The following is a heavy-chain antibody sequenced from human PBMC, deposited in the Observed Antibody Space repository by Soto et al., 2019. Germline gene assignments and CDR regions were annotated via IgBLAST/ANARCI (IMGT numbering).Heavy chain of an antibody. D-gene: IGHD3-10*01. V-gene: IGHV1-24*01. CDR3: ATDLGVALAPLSILYFQQ. CDR1: GYSLYELC. Sequence: ASVKVSCKVSGYSLYELCMHWVRQPPGKGLEWIGGFDPEEGKMIYAQNFQGRVTMTEDTSTDTAYMELNSLTSEDTAIYYCATDLGVALAPLSILYFQQWGQGTVVTVSS. J-gene: IGHJ1*01. CDR2: FDPEEGKM.